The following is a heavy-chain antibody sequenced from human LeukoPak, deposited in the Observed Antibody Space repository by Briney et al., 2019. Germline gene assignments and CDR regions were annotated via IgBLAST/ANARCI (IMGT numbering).Heavy chain of an antibody. CDR2: ISYDGRNK. Sequence: TGGSLRLSCAAYGFTFSSYAMHWVRQAPGKGLEWVAVISYDGRNKYYADSVKGRFTISRDNSKNTRYLQMNIRRAEDTAVYVCSRERVSMLRGPLYYDYGMDFWGQGTTVTVSS. CDR1: GFTFSSYA. CDR3: SRERVSMLRGPLYYDYGMDF. V-gene: IGHV3-30*04. J-gene: IGHJ6*02. D-gene: IGHD3-10*01.